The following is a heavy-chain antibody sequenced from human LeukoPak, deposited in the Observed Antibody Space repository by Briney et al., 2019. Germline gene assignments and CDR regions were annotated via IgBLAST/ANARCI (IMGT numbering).Heavy chain of an antibody. CDR3: ARGGYCSSTSCYRADEYFQH. Sequence: ASVKVSCKASGGTFSSYAISWVRQAPGQGLEWMGGIIPIFGTANHAQKFQGRVTITTDESTSTAYMELSSLRSEDTAVYYCARGGYCSSTSCYRADEYFQHWGQGTLVTVSS. CDR2: IIPIFGTA. D-gene: IGHD2-2*02. V-gene: IGHV1-69*05. CDR1: GGTFSSYA. J-gene: IGHJ1*01.